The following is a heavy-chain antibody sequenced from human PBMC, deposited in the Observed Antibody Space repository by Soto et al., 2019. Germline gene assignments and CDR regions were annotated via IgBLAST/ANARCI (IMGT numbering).Heavy chain of an antibody. CDR1: GFPFDDYG. Sequence: EVQLVESGGSVVRPGGSLRLSCAAFGFPFDDYGMSWVRQAPGKGLEWVSGINRDGGSTGYADSVKGRFTISRDNAKNSVYLQMNSLRAEDTAFYYCARAPGYYGDFFDYWGQGTLVTVSS. CDR3: ARAPGYYGDFFDY. CDR2: INRDGGST. V-gene: IGHV3-20*04. J-gene: IGHJ4*02. D-gene: IGHD4-17*01.